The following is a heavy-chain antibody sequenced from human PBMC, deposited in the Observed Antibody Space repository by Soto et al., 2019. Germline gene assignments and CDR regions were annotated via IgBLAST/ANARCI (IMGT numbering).Heavy chain of an antibody. CDR3: ARSDIVVVPAAIGWFDP. V-gene: IGHV4-31*03. Sequence: PSETLSLTCTVSGGSISSGGYYWSWIRQHPGKGLDWIGYIYYSGSTYYNPSLKSRVTISVDTSKNQFSLKLSSVTAADTAVYYCARSDIVVVPAAIGWFDPWGQGTLVTVSS. CDR1: GGSISSGGYY. D-gene: IGHD2-2*01. J-gene: IGHJ5*02. CDR2: IYYSGST.